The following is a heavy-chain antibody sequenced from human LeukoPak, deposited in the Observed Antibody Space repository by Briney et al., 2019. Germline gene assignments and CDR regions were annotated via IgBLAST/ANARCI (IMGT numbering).Heavy chain of an antibody. V-gene: IGHV1-69*13. CDR1: GGTFSSYA. D-gene: IGHD6-13*01. Sequence: SVKVSCKASGGTFSSYAISWVRQAPGQGLEWMGGIIPIFGTANYAQKLQGRVTITADESTSTAYMELSSLRSEDTAVYYCVKAAGTPPTPYFDYWGQGTLVTVSS. CDR3: VKAAGTPPTPYFDY. CDR2: IIPIFGTA. J-gene: IGHJ4*02.